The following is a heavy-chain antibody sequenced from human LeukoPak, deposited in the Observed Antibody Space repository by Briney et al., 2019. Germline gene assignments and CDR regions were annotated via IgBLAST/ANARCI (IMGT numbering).Heavy chain of an antibody. D-gene: IGHD1-14*01. CDR3: ARDVGRWGTNYFDY. Sequence: GGSLRLPCAASGFTFSNYGVNWVRQAPGKGLEWVSYIGSSSGIMYYADSVKGRFTISRDNAKNSLYLQMNSLRDEDTAFYYGARDVGRWGTNYFDYWGQGTLVTVSS. CDR2: IGSSSGIM. CDR1: GFTFSNYG. V-gene: IGHV3-48*02. J-gene: IGHJ4*02.